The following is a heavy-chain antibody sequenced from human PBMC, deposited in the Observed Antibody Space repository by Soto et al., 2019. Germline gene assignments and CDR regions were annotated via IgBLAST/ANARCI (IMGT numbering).Heavy chain of an antibody. D-gene: IGHD6-19*01. V-gene: IGHV1-8*01. Sequence: QVQLVQSGAEVKKPGASVKVSCKASGYTFTSYDINWVRQATGQGLEWMGWMNPNSGNTGYAQKFQGRVTMTRNTSISTAYMELSSLRSENTAVYSCARGYRNDGIAVAIDAFDIWGQGTMVTVSS. CDR1: GYTFTSYD. CDR3: ARGYRNDGIAVAIDAFDI. CDR2: MNPNSGNT. J-gene: IGHJ3*02.